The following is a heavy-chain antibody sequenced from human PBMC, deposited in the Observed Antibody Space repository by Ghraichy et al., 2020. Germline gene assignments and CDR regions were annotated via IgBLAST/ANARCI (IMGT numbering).Heavy chain of an antibody. CDR3: ARFWPDANSNYGLLDF. V-gene: IGHV4-39*07. CDR1: GGSISSNTYH. J-gene: IGHJ4*02. Sequence: SETLSLTCVVSGGSISSNTYHWGWVRQPPGKGLEWNGNIFYSGSTNYTPSLKSRVTISIDTSKNHFSLKMTSVTAADTAVYYCARFWPDANSNYGLLDFWVRGTLVTVSS. D-gene: IGHD4-11*01. CDR2: IFYSGST.